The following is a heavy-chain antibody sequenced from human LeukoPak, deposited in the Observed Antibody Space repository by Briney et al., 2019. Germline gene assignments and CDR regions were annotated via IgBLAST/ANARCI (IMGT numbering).Heavy chain of an antibody. CDR2: IKQDGSEK. D-gene: IGHD3-10*01. J-gene: IGHJ4*02. CDR1: GFTFSSYW. Sequence: GGSLRLSCAASGFTFSSYWMSWVRQAPGKGLEWVANIKQDGSEKYYVDSVKGRFTISRDNARNSLYLQMNSLRAEDTAVYYCARVPSYGSGSYYNGHPFDYWGQGTLVTVSS. V-gene: IGHV3-7*01. CDR3: ARVPSYGSGSYYNGHPFDY.